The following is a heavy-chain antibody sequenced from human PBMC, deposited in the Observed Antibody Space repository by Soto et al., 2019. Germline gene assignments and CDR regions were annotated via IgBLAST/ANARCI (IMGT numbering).Heavy chain of an antibody. Sequence: ASVKVSCKASGYSFTDYHIHWVRQAPGQGLEWLGRINPKSGGTSTAQKFQGWVTMTRDRSISTVYMELTRLRSDGTAVYFCARGHSTDCSNGVCSFFYNHEMDVWGQGTTVTVSS. CDR1: GYSFTDYH. J-gene: IGHJ6*02. V-gene: IGHV1-2*04. CDR3: ARGHSTDCSNGVCSFFYNHEMDV. D-gene: IGHD2-8*01. CDR2: INPKSGGT.